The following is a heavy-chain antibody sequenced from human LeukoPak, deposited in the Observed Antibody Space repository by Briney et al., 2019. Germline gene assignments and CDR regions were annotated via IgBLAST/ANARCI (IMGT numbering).Heavy chain of an antibody. CDR2: IYSSGTA. D-gene: IGHD5-12*01. V-gene: IGHV4-4*07. Sequence: SETLSLTCTVSGGSISGYFWTWIRQPAGKELEWSGRIYSSGTAYYNPSLESRVTISLDTFNNQFSLKVTSVTAADTAVYYCARGTEKTRISGYYSFDHWGRGSLVTVSS. J-gene: IGHJ4*02. CDR3: ARGTEKTRISGYYSFDH. CDR1: GGSISGYF.